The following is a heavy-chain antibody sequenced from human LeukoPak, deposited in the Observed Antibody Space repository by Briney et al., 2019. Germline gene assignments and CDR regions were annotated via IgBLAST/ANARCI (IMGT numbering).Heavy chain of an antibody. J-gene: IGHJ6*02. Sequence: GGSLTLSCAASGFTFSSYSMNWVRQAPGKGLEWVSSISSSSSYIYYADSVKGRFTISRDNAKNSLYLQMNSLRAEDTAVYYCARDRLGHYDSSGYYYYYGMDVWGQGTTVTVSS. D-gene: IGHD3-22*01. CDR2: ISSSSSYI. CDR1: GFTFSSYS. V-gene: IGHV3-21*01. CDR3: ARDRLGHYDSSGYYYYYGMDV.